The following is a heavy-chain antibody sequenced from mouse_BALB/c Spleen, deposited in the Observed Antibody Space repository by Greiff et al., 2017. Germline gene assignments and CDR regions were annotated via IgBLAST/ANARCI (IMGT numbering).Heavy chain of an antibody. CDR3: ARWEDYYGSSYKG. V-gene: IGHV1S29*02. CDR2: IYPYNGGT. J-gene: IGHJ2*01. D-gene: IGHD1-1*01. CDR1: GYTFTDYN. Sequence: VQLQQSGPELVKPGASVKISCKASGYTFTDYNMHWVKQSHGKSLEWIGYIYPYNGGTGYNQKFKSKATLTVDNSSSTAYMELRSLTSEDSAVYYCARWEDYYGSSYKGWGQGTTLTVSS.